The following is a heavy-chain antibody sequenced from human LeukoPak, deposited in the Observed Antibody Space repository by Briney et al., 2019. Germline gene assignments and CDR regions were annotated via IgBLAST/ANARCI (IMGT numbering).Heavy chain of an antibody. J-gene: IGHJ4*02. CDR2: ISGSGAST. Sequence: GGSLRLSCLTSGFTLSTNAMSWVRQAPGKGLEWISGISGSGASTYYADSVKGRFTISRDDSRNTLYLQMNSLRGDDTAVYYCAKDVGKWGSLHFFDYWGQGTLVTVSS. V-gene: IGHV3-23*01. CDR3: AKDVGKWGSLHFFDY. D-gene: IGHD2-15*01. CDR1: GFTLSTNA.